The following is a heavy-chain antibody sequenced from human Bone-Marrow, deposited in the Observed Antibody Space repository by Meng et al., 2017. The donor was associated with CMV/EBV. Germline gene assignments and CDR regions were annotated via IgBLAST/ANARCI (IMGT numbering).Heavy chain of an antibody. V-gene: IGHV3-30*02. D-gene: IGHD6-13*01. J-gene: IGHJ5*02. CDR1: GFTFSSYG. Sequence: GESLKISCAASGFTFSSYGMHWVRQAPGKGLEWVAFIRYDGSNKYYADSVKGRFTISRDNSKNTLYLQMNSLRAEDTAVYNCAKARKSSSWYWFDPWGQGTLVTVSS. CDR2: IRYDGSNK. CDR3: AKARKSSSWYWFDP.